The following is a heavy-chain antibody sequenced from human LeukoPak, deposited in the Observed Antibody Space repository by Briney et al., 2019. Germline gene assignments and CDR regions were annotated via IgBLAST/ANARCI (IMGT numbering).Heavy chain of an antibody. CDR2: ISSSSSYI. D-gene: IGHD6-19*01. CDR3: ARSETGYSSGWYEVWDY. V-gene: IGHV3-21*01. CDR1: GFTFSSYS. J-gene: IGHJ4*02. Sequence: PGGSLRLSCAASGFTFSSYSMNWVRQAPGKGLEWVSSISSSSSYIYYADSVKGRFTISRDNAKNSLYLQMNSLRAEDTAVYYCARSETGYSSGWYEVWDYWGQGTLVTVSS.